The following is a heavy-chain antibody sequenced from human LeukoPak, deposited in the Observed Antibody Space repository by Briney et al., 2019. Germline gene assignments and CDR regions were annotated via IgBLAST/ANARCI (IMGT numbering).Heavy chain of an antibody. J-gene: IGHJ5*02. CDR3: ARGVITFGGVIVTWFDP. D-gene: IGHD3-16*02. Sequence: SETLSLTCNLSGXSISNYYWTWIRQPPGKGLEWIGYIYYSGSTNYNPSLKSRVTISVDTSKNQFSLKLSSVTAADTAVYYCARGVITFGGVIVTWFDPWGQGTLVTVSS. CDR1: GXSISNYY. V-gene: IGHV4-59*12. CDR2: IYYSGST.